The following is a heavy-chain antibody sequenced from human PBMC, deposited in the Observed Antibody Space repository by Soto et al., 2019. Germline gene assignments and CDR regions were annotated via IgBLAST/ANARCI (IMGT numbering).Heavy chain of an antibody. Sequence: EVQLLDSGGGWVKPGGSLRLSCAASGFTFSNYAIAWVRQAPGKGLEWVSGISGSGGTTYYADSVKGRFTISRDNSKDTLHLQMNSLRAEDTAVYYCAKTPRQWLVYFDYWGQGALVTVSS. D-gene: IGHD6-19*01. CDR2: ISGSGGTT. CDR3: AKTPRQWLVYFDY. J-gene: IGHJ4*02. V-gene: IGHV3-23*01. CDR1: GFTFSNYA.